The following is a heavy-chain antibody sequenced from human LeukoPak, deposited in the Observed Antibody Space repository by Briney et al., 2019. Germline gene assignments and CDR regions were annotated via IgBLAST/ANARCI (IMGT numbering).Heavy chain of an antibody. V-gene: IGHV4-39*01. CDR3: ARVAMVRGGIDY. J-gene: IGHJ4*02. CDR1: GGAIGSSDYY. CDR2: IYYSGSI. D-gene: IGHD3-10*01. Sequence: SETLSLTCTVSGGAIGSSDYYWGWIRQPPGKGLEWIGSIYYSGSIYYNPSLTSRVIISIDTSKNQFSLKLTSVTAADTAVYCCARVAMVRGGIDYWGQGTLVTVSS.